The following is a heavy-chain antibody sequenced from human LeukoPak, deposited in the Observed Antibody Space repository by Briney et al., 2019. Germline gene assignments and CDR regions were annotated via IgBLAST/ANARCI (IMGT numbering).Heavy chain of an antibody. J-gene: IGHJ3*02. D-gene: IGHD1-26*01. CDR2: ISSSSSYI. CDR1: GFSFSSYE. CDR3: ARDWRGLLAFDI. V-gene: IGHV3-21*01. Sequence: PGGSLRLSCAASGFSFSSYEMNWVRQAPGKGLEWVSSISSSSSYIYYADSVKGRFTISRDNAKNSLYLQMNSLRAEDTAVYYCARDWRGLLAFDIWGQGTMVSVSS.